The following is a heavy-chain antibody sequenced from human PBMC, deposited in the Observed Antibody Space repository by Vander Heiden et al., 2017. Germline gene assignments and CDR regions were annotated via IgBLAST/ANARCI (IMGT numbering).Heavy chain of an antibody. D-gene: IGHD3-22*01. V-gene: IGHV3-33*01. CDR3: ARDGSPYYYDSSGDFDY. J-gene: IGHJ4*02. CDR1: VFSFSRYG. Sequence: VHPVESGGVVVQPGRSVRPPCAAFVFSFSRYGLHWVRQAPGKGLDGVAVIWYDGSNKYYADSVKGRFTISRDNSKNTLYLQMNSLRAEDTAVYYCARDGSPYYYDSSGDFDYWGQGTLVTVSS. CDR2: IWYDGSNK.